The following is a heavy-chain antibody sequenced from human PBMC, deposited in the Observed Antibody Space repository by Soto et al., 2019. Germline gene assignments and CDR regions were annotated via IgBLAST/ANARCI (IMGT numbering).Heavy chain of an antibody. CDR2: ISVYNGNT. D-gene: IGHD3-3*01. V-gene: IGHV1-18*04. J-gene: IGHJ4*02. Sequence: ASVMCSCKASGYTFTSYGISWVRQAPGQGLEWMGWISVYNGNTNYAQKFQGRVTMTADTSTSTAYMELRSLRSDDTALYYCADGGEWSFNFVYWGQGTLVTVSS. CDR3: ADGGEWSFNFVY. CDR1: GYTFTSYG.